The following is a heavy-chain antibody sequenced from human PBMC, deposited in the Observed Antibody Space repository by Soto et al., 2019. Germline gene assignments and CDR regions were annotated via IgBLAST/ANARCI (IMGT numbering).Heavy chain of an antibody. CDR2: IWYDGSNK. Sequence: GGSLRLSCAASGFTFSSYGMHWVRQAPGKGLEWVAVIWYDGSNKYYADSVKGRFTISRDNSKNTLYLQMNSLRAEDTAVYYCARPTTPYYYYYMDVWGKGTTVTVSS. CDR3: ARPTTPYYYYYMDV. V-gene: IGHV3-33*01. D-gene: IGHD4-4*01. CDR1: GFTFSSYG. J-gene: IGHJ6*03.